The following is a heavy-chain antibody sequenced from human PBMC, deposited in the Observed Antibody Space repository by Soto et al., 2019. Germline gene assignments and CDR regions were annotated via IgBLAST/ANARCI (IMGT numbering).Heavy chain of an antibody. CDR1: GYTFTSYG. CDR3: ARDLREVVVHLPFDY. Sequence: QVQLVQSGAEVKKPGASVKVSCKASGYTFTSYGISWVRQAPGQGLEWMGWISAYNGNTNYAQKLQGRVTMTTDRSTSTAYMGLRSLRSDDTAVYYCARDLREVVVHLPFDYCTQGTLVIVSS. V-gene: IGHV1-18*01. CDR2: ISAYNGNT. D-gene: IGHD3-22*01. J-gene: IGHJ4*02.